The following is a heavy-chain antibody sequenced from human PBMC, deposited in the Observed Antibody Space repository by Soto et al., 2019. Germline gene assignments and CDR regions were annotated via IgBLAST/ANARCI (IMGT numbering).Heavy chain of an antibody. D-gene: IGHD6-6*01. CDR2: ISGSGGRT. Sequence: EVQLLESGGGLVQPGGSLRLSCAASGFTFSSYAMNWVRQAPGKGLEWDSAISGSGGRTYYADSGKGRLTISRNNTKNTLYLKINSLRAEDTAVYYCAKGSSASERGPPGYWGQGTLVSVSS. V-gene: IGHV3-23*01. J-gene: IGHJ4*02. CDR1: GFTFSSYA. CDR3: AKGSSASERGPPGY.